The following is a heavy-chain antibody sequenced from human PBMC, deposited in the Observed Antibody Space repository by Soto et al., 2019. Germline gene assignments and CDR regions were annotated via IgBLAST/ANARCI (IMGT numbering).Heavy chain of an antibody. Sequence: SETLSLTCTVSGGSIISGGYYWSWIRQHPGKGLEWIGYIYYSGSTYYNPSLKSRVTISVDTSKNQFSLKLSSVTAADTAVYYCARVAYYDSSGYYSGYFQHWGQGTLVTVSS. CDR3: ARVAYYDSSGYYSGYFQH. D-gene: IGHD3-22*01. V-gene: IGHV4-31*03. CDR2: IYYSGST. J-gene: IGHJ1*01. CDR1: GGSIISGGYY.